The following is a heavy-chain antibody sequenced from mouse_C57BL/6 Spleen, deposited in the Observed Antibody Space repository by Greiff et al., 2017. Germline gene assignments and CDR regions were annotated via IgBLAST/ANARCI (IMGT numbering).Heavy chain of an antibody. CDR1: GYTFTSYW. CDR3: ARMSYYSNGFAY. J-gene: IGHJ3*01. CDR2: IDPSDSYT. V-gene: IGHV1-69*01. D-gene: IGHD2-5*01. Sequence: VQLQQPGAELVMPGASVKLSCKASGYTFTSYWMHWVKQRPGQGLEWIGEIDPSDSYTNYNQKFKGKSTLTVDKSSSTAYMQLSSLTSENSAVYDCARMSYYSNGFAYWGQGTLLTVSA.